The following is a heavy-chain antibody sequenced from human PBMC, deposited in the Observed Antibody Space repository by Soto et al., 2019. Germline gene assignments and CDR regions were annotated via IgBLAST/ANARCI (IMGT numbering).Heavy chain of an antibody. CDR2: ITGSGGGT. CDR1: GFTFSNYA. V-gene: IGHV3-23*01. J-gene: IGHJ4*02. D-gene: IGHD6-13*01. Sequence: EVQLLESGGGLVQPGGSLRLSCAASGFTFSNYAMTWVRQAPGKGLEWVSVITGSGGGTYFVDSVKGRFTISRDNSMNTVYLQMNSVRAEDTAVYYCAKRPLTAAGFDYWGQGTLVTVSS. CDR3: AKRPLTAAGFDY.